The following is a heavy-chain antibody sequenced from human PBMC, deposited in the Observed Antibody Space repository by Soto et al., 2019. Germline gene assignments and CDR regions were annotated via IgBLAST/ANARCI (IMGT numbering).Heavy chain of an antibody. D-gene: IGHD2-2*01. CDR2: IIPIFGTT. J-gene: IGHJ6*02. Sequence: QVQLVQSGAEVKKPGSSVKVSCKASGDIFSRFTISWVRQAPGQGLEWMGGIIPIFGTTNNAQKFQGRVTITADDSTETVYMELSSLRSDDTAVYYCASHSTSTDYYCYGMDVWGQGTTVTVSS. CDR1: GDIFSRFT. V-gene: IGHV1-69*01. CDR3: ASHSTSTDYYCYGMDV.